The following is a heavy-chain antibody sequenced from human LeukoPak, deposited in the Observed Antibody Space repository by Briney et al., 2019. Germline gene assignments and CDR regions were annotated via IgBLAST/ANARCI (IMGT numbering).Heavy chain of an antibody. D-gene: IGHD3-3*01. Sequence: GGSLRLSCAASGFTFSNYWMHWVRQAPGKALVWVSSFSGSGGSTYYADSVKGRFTISRDNSKNTLYLQMNSLRAEDTAVYYCAKIGRYYDFWAGFYEEEVDYMDVWGKGTTVTVSS. V-gene: IGHV3-23*01. CDR2: FSGSGGST. J-gene: IGHJ6*03. CDR3: AKIGRYYDFWAGFYEEEVDYMDV. CDR1: GFTFSNYW.